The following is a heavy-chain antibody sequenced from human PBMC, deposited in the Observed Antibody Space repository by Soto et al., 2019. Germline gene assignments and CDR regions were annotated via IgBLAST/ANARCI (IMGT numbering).Heavy chain of an antibody. D-gene: IGHD2-15*01. CDR1: GGSISSYY. Sequence: LSLTCTVSGGSISSYYWSWIRQPPGKGLEWIGYIYYSGSTNYNPSLKSRVTISVDTSKNQFSLKLSSVTAADTAVYYCARARGARYFDYWGQGTLVTVSS. J-gene: IGHJ4*02. CDR3: ARARGARYFDY. CDR2: IYYSGST. V-gene: IGHV4-59*12.